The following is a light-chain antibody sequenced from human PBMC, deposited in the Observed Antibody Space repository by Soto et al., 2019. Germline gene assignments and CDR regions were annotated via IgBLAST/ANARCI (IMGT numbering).Light chain of an antibody. J-gene: IGKJ4*01. CDR3: RQLNSYPRT. CDR2: DAS. Sequence: IRMSQSPSTLSASIGDRVTITCRASQSINSWLAWYRQKAGPSPKPLIHDASNRDSGVPSRFSGSGSGTEFTLTISRVQPDDFAAYYCRQLNSYPRTFAGGTKV. V-gene: IGKV1-5*01. CDR1: QSINSW.